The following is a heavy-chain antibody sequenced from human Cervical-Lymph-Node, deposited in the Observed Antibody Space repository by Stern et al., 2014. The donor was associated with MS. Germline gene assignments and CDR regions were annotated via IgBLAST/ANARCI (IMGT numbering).Heavy chain of an antibody. CDR3: ARDGPQVGAGSFDI. CDR1: GGSISSGDYY. Sequence: VQLVESGPGLVKPSQTLSLTCTVSGGSISSGDYYWNWIRQHPGKGLEWIGDIYYSGSTYYNPSLKSRVTISVDTSKNHFSLKLSSVTAADTAVYYCARDGPQVGAGSFDIWGQGTMVTVSS. V-gene: IGHV4-31*03. CDR2: IYYSGST. D-gene: IGHD1-26*01. J-gene: IGHJ3*02.